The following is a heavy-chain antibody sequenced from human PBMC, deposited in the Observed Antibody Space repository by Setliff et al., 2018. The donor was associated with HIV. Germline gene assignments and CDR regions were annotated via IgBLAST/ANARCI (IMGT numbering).Heavy chain of an antibody. CDR2: IYASGST. Sequence: SETLSLTCTVSGGSISSDDYSWNWIRQPAGKGLEWIGRIYASGSTNYNPSLKSRAAISVDSSKNQFSLRLSSVTAEDTAVYYCASSGSGSYINWFGPWGQGTLVTVSS. D-gene: IGHD3-10*01. CDR1: GGSISSDDYS. J-gene: IGHJ5*02. CDR3: ASSGSGSYINWFGP. V-gene: IGHV4-61*02.